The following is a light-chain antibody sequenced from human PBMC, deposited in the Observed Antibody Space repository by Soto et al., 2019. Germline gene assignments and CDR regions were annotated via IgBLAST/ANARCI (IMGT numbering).Light chain of an antibody. V-gene: IGKV1-5*03. Sequence: DIQMTQSPSTLFASVGARVTITCRASQHISSWLAWYQQKPGKAPKFLIYEASSLKSGVPSRFSGSGSGTEFTLTISSLQPDDFATYYCQQYNSYPLTFGGGTKVDIK. J-gene: IGKJ4*01. CDR1: QHISSW. CDR2: EAS. CDR3: QQYNSYPLT.